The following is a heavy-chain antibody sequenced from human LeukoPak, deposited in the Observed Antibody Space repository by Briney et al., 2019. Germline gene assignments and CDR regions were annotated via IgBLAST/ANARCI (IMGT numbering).Heavy chain of an antibody. Sequence: ASVKVSCKASGGTFSSYAISWVRQAPGQGLEWMGRIIPILGIANYAQKFQGRVTITADKSTSTAYMELSSLRSEDTAVYYCARDFNDYGDPTWGQGTLVTVSS. CDR3: ARDFNDYGDPT. D-gene: IGHD4-17*01. V-gene: IGHV1-69*04. CDR1: GGTFSSYA. J-gene: IGHJ5*02. CDR2: IIPILGIA.